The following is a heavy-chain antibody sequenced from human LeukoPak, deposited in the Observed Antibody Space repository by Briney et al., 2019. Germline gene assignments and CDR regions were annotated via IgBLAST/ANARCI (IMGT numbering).Heavy chain of an antibody. J-gene: IGHJ4*02. CDR3: AHGPWSYFDD. D-gene: IGHD1-1*01. CDR1: GFSLSTSGVG. CDR2: IYWNDDK. Sequence: SGPTLVNPTQTLTLTCTFSGFSLSTSGVGVGWIRQPPGKALEWLALIYWNDDKCYSPSLKSRLTITKDTSKNQVVLTITNMDPVDTATYYCAHGPWSYFDDWGQGTLVTVSS. V-gene: IGHV2-5*01.